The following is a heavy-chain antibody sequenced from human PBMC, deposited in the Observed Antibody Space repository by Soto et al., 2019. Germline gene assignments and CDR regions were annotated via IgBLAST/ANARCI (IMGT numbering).Heavy chain of an antibody. J-gene: IGHJ6*02. Sequence: VQLLESGGGLVQPGGSLRLSCAASGFTFSSCAMSWVRQAPGKGLEWVSVISGSGDSTYYADSVRGRFTISRDNSKNTLYLQMNSLRAEDTAVYYCAKDRDGAAAGPTKFYGMDVWGQGTTVTVSS. D-gene: IGHD6-13*01. V-gene: IGHV3-23*01. CDR1: GFTFSSCA. CDR3: AKDRDGAAAGPTKFYGMDV. CDR2: ISGSGDST.